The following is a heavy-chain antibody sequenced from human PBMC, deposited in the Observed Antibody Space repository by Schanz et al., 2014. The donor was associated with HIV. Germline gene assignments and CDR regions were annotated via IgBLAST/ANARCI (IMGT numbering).Heavy chain of an antibody. CDR1: GFTFSSYG. V-gene: IGHV3-33*01. CDR2: IWYDGSNK. J-gene: IGHJ4*02. CDR3: ARDCHGGVYYGDYVCY. Sequence: QVQLVESGGGVVQPGRSLRLSCAASGFTFSSYGMHWVRQAPGKGLEWVAVIWYDGSNKYYADSVKGRFTISRDNSKNTLYLQMNSLSAEDTAVYYCARDCHGGVYYGDYVCYWGQGTLVTVSS. D-gene: IGHD4-17*01.